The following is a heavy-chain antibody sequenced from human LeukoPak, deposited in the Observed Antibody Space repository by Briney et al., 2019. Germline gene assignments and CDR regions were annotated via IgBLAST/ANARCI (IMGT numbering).Heavy chain of an antibody. Sequence: SETLSLTCTVSGGSISSSSYYWGWIRQPPGKGLEWIGSIYYSGSTYYNPSLKSRVIISVDTSKNQFSLKLSSVTAADTAVYYCARRYAYYYGSGSPIPRYYYYYYMDVWGKGTTVTISS. D-gene: IGHD3-10*01. CDR1: GGSISSSSYY. CDR3: ARRYAYYYGSGSPIPRYYYYYYMDV. CDR2: IYYSGST. J-gene: IGHJ6*03. V-gene: IGHV4-39*01.